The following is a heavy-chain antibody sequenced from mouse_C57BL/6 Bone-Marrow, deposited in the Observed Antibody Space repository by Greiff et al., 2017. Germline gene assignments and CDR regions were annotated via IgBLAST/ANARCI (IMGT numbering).Heavy chain of an antibody. D-gene: IGHD1-1*01. CDR3: ARQGYYGSSYVWFAY. V-gene: IGHV5-17*01. CDR2: ISSGSSTI. J-gene: IGHJ3*01. CDR1: GFTFSDYG. Sequence: DVHLVESGGGLVKPGGSLKLSCAASGFTFSDYGMHWVRQAPEKGLEWVAYISSGSSTIYYADTVKGRFTISRDNAKNTLFLQMTSLRSEDTAMYYCARQGYYGSSYVWFAYWGQGTLVTVSA.